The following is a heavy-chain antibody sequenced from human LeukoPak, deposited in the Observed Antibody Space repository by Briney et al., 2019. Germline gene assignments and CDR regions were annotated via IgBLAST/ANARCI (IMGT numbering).Heavy chain of an antibody. J-gene: IGHJ5*02. CDR1: GYTLTELS. CDR2: FDPEDGET. CDR3: ATYWKDILTGYYMNWFDP. Sequence: ASVNVSCKVSGYTLTELSMHWVRQAPGKGVEWMGGFDPEDGETIYAQKFQGRVTMTEDTSTDTAYMELSSLRSEDTAVYYCATYWKDILTGYYMNWFDPWGQGTLVTVSS. V-gene: IGHV1-24*01. D-gene: IGHD3-9*01.